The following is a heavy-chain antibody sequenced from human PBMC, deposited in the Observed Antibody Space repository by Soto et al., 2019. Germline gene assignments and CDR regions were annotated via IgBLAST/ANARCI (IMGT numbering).Heavy chain of an antibody. CDR3: ARDGRLRDSSIDY. V-gene: IGHV3-30-3*01. CDR2: ISYDGSNK. CDR1: GFTFSSYA. J-gene: IGHJ4*02. Sequence: GGSLRLSSAASGFTFSSYAMYWVRQAPGKGLEWVAVISYDGSNKYYADSVKGRFTISRDNSKNTLYLQMNSLRAEDTAVYYCARDGRLRDSSIDYWGQGTQVTVSS. D-gene: IGHD5-12*01.